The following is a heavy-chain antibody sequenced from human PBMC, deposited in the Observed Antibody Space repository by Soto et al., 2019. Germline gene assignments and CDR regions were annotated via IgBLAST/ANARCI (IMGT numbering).Heavy chain of an antibody. Sequence: QVQLVESGGGVVQSGRSLRLSCAASGFSFSSYGMHWVRQAPGKGLEWVAVIWYDGSNKYYADSVKGRFTISRDNSKNTLYLLMNSLRAEDTAVYYCARDGSGDRHAFDLWGQGTMVTVSS. CDR1: GFSFSSYG. CDR3: ARDGSGDRHAFDL. J-gene: IGHJ3*01. D-gene: IGHD3-10*01. V-gene: IGHV3-33*01. CDR2: IWYDGSNK.